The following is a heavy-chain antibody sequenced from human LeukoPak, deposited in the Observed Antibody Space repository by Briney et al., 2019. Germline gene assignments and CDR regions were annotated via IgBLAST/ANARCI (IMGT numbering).Heavy chain of an antibody. D-gene: IGHD2-2*01. CDR1: AFTFSSYA. CDR2: ISGSGGST. CDR3: AKARYCSSTSCYYKPGYFDL. Sequence: AGSLRLSCAASAFTFSSYAISWVRQAPGQGLDWISAISGSGGSTYYADSVKGRFTISRDNSKTTLYLQMNSLRAEDTAVYYCAKARYCSSTSCYYKPGYFDLWGRGTLVTVSS. V-gene: IGHV3-23*01. J-gene: IGHJ2*01.